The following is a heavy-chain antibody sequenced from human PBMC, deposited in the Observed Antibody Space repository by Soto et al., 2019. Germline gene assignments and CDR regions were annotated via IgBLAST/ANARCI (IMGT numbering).Heavy chain of an antibody. Sequence: NPTETLSLTCTVSGGSVSSGSYYWSWIRQPPGKGLEWIGYIYYSGSTNYNPSLKSRVTISVDTSKNQFSLKLSSVTAADTAVYYCARVTIFGVDPNYYYYGMDVWGQGTTVTVSS. V-gene: IGHV4-61*01. J-gene: IGHJ6*02. CDR2: IYYSGST. CDR3: ARVTIFGVDPNYYYYGMDV. D-gene: IGHD3-3*01. CDR1: GGSVSSGSYY.